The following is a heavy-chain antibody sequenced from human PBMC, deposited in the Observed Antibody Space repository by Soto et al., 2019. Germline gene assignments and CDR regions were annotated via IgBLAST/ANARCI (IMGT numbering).Heavy chain of an antibody. V-gene: IGHV1-69*08. CDR3: ARDTAHIVVVTAIPNWFDP. J-gene: IGHJ5*02. CDR2: IIPILGIA. D-gene: IGHD2-21*02. CDR1: GGTFSSYT. Sequence: QVQRVQSGAEVKKPGSSVKVCCKASGGTFSSYTITWVRQAPGQGLEWMGRIIPILGIANYAQKFQGRVTITADKSTSRAYMELSSLRSEDTAVYYCARDTAHIVVVTAIPNWFDPWGQGTLVTVSS.